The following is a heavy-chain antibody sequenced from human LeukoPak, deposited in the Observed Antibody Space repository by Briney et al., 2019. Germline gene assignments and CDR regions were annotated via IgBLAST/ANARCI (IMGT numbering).Heavy chain of an antibody. CDR2: ISGTGGRA. CDR1: GFTFSTYA. D-gene: IGHD2-2*02. CDR3: AKGYCSTTSCYKGFDY. Sequence: GGSLRLSCTVSGFTFSTYAMSWVRQAPGKGLEWVSGISGTGGRAYFADSVKGRFTISRDNSKNTLYLQMNSLRAEDTAIYYCAKGYCSTTSCYKGFDYWGQGTLVTVSS. J-gene: IGHJ4*02. V-gene: IGHV3-23*01.